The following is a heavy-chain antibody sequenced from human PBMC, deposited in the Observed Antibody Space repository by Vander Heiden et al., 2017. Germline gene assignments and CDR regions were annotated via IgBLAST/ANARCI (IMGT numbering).Heavy chain of an antibody. CDR1: GYTFTSYY. CDR2: INPSGGST. CDR3: ARSRGYYDSSGYHLFDY. V-gene: IGHV1-46*01. D-gene: IGHD3-22*01. Sequence: QVQLVQSGAEVKKPGASVKVSCKASGYTFTSYYMHWVRQAPGQGLEWMGIINPSGGSTSYAQKFQGRVTMTRDTSTSTVYMELSSLRSEDTAVYYCARSRGYYDSSGYHLFDYWGQGTLVTVSS. J-gene: IGHJ4*02.